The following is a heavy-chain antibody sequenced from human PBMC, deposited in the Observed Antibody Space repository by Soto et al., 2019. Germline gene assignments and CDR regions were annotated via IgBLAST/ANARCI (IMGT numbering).Heavy chain of an antibody. CDR1: GGSIRSYY. V-gene: IGHV4-59*08. J-gene: IGHJ4*02. Sequence: QVQLQESGPGLVKPSETLSLTCTVSGGSIRSYYWSWIRQAPGKGLEWIGYIYYSGSTNYNPSLKRRVTISVYTSKNQFSLKLSSVTAADTAVYYCARHAYGDYEFDFWGQGTLVTVSS. CDR3: ARHAYGDYEFDF. D-gene: IGHD4-17*01. CDR2: IYYSGST.